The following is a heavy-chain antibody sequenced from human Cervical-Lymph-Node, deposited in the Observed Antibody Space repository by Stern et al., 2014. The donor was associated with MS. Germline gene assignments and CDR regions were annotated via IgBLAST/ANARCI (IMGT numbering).Heavy chain of an antibody. J-gene: IGHJ4*02. Sequence: VQLVESGGGVVQPGRSLRLSCVVSGFTFSNYGMHWVRQAPGKGLAWVAIISYNRNLKYYSDAVKGRFTISRDNSKTTLYLEMNSLMGEDTAVYYCARDMTTVTAFDYWGQGTPVTVSS. D-gene: IGHD4-17*01. CDR3: ARDMTTVTAFDY. CDR1: GFTFSNYG. CDR2: ISYNRNLK. V-gene: IGHV3-30*03.